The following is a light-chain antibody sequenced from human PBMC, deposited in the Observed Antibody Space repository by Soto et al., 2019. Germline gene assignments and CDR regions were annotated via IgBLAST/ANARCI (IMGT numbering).Light chain of an antibody. CDR3: QQYHNLWT. CDR1: HYIYSN. J-gene: IGKJ1*01. V-gene: IGKV3-15*01. Sequence: EIVMTQSPATLSVSPGERATLSCTASHYIYSNVAWFQQRPGQAPRLLIYRASTRATGTPARFTGSGSVTEFTLTITSLQSEDFALYYCQQYHNLWTFGQGTKVDIK. CDR2: RAS.